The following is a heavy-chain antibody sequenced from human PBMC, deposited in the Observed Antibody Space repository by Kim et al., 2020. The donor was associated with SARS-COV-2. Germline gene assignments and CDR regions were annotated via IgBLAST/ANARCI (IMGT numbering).Heavy chain of an antibody. Sequence: NPVKGRFTISRDNSKNTLYRQMNSLRAEDTAVYYGAKDRVGVVVPAAADYWGQGTLVTVSS. CDR3: AKDRVGVVVPAAADY. V-gene: IGHV3-23*01. J-gene: IGHJ4*02. D-gene: IGHD2-2*01.